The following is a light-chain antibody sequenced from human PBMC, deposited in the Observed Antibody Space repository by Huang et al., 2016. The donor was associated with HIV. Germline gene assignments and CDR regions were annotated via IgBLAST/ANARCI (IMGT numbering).Light chain of an antibody. CDR3: QQYNSWPPLFT. CDR2: GAS. CDR1: QSVSTN. V-gene: IGKV3-15*01. J-gene: IGKJ3*01. Sequence: EVLLTQSPATLSVSPGERATLSCRASQSVSTNLDWYQQKPGQAPRLLIYGASTRATGVPARFSGSGSGTEFTLTISRLQSEDSAVYYCQQYNSWPPLFTFGPGTKVDIK.